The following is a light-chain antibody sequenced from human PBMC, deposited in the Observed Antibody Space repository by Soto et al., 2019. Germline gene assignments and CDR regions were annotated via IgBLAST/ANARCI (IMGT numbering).Light chain of an antibody. CDR3: SSYTSSSTYV. J-gene: IGLJ1*01. CDR2: DVT. Sequence: QSALTQPACVSGSPGQSIAISCTGTSSDVGAYNYVSWYQQHPGKAPKLMIFDVTNRPSGVSDRFSGSKSGNTASLTISGLQSEDEADYYCSSYTSSSTYVFGTGTKLTVL. V-gene: IGLV2-14*03. CDR1: SSDVGAYNY.